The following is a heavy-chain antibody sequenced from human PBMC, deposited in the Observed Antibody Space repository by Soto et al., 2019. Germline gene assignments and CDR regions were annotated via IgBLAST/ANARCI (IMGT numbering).Heavy chain of an antibody. CDR2: ISGSGGST. CDR3: AKYYDFWSGPYYMDV. V-gene: IGHV3-23*01. D-gene: IGHD3-3*01. Sequence: GGSLRLSCAASGLPFRSYAMSWVSKAQGKGLEWVSAISGSGGSTYYADSVKGRFTISRDNSKNTLYLQMNSLRAEDTAVYYCAKYYDFWSGPYYMDVWGKGTTVTVSS. J-gene: IGHJ6*03. CDR1: GLPFRSYA.